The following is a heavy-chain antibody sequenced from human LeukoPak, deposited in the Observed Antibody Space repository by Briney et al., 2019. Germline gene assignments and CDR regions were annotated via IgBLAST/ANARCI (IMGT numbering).Heavy chain of an antibody. CDR2: IRSKAYGGTT. CDR3: TRDLTQRIVVVPAAIVHESYYFDY. CDR1: GFTFGDYA. Sequence: GRSLRLSCTASGFTFGDYAMSWVRQAPGKGLEWVGFIRSKAYGGTTEYAASVKGRFTISRGDSKSIAYLQMNSLKTEDTAVYYCTRDLTQRIVVVPAAIVHESYYFDYWGQGTLVTVSS. D-gene: IGHD2-2*01. V-gene: IGHV3-49*04. J-gene: IGHJ4*02.